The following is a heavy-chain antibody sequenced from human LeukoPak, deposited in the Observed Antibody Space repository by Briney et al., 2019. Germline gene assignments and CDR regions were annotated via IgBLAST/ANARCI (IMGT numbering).Heavy chain of an antibody. CDR2: INWNGGST. CDR3: AREDYDYVWGSYRYIYFDY. J-gene: IGHJ4*02. CDR1: GFTFDDYG. Sequence: PGGSLRLSCAASGFTFDDYGMSWVRQAPGKGLEWVSGINWNGGSTGYADSVKGRSTISRDNAKNSLYLQMNSLRAEDTALYYCAREDYDYVWGSYRYIYFDYWGQGTLVTVSS. V-gene: IGHV3-20*04. D-gene: IGHD3-16*02.